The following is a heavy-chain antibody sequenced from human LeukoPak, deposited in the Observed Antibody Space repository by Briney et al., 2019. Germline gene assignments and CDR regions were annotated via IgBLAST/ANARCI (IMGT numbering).Heavy chain of an antibody. CDR1: GYTFHNYA. D-gene: IGHD3-16*02. CDR3: ARAYQPLGGLSFPDS. J-gene: IGHJ5*01. Sequence: ASVKVSCKASGYTFHNYAMNWVRQAPGPAPEWTGGINPNTGNSAYALGFTGRFVFSLDPSVTTAYLQISSLKAEDTAVYYCARAYQPLGGLSFPDSWGQGTLVTVSS. V-gene: IGHV7-4-1*02. CDR2: INPNTGNS.